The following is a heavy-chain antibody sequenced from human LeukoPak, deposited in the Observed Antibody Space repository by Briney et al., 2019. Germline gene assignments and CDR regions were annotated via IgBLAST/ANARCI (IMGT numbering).Heavy chain of an antibody. CDR3: ARVSTYYYDSSGYFVTMQYYFDY. CDR2: IKQDGSEK. V-gene: IGHV3-7*01. Sequence: PGGSLRLSCAASGFTFSSYWMSWVRQAPGKGLEWVANIKQDGSEKYCVDSVKGRFTISRDNAKNSLYLQMNSLRAEDTAVYYCARVSTYYYDSSGYFVTMQYYFDYWGQGTLVTVSS. J-gene: IGHJ4*02. D-gene: IGHD3-22*01. CDR1: GFTFSSYW.